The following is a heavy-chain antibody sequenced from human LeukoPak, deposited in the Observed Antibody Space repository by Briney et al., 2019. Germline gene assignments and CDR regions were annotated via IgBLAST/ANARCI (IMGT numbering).Heavy chain of an antibody. CDR1: GFTFSNYS. CDR2: ISCNNTYI. D-gene: IGHD3-22*01. V-gene: IGHV3-21*01. Sequence: PGGSLRLSCAASGFTFSNYSMGWVRQAPGKGLEWVSSISCNNTYIYYADSVKGRFTISRDNAKNSLYLQMNSLRAEDTAVYYCARDDYDSSGYSGAFDIWGQGTMVTVSS. CDR3: ARDDYDSSGYSGAFDI. J-gene: IGHJ3*02.